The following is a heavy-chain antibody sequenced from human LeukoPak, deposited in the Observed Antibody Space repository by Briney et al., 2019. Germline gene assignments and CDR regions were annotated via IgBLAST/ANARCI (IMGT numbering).Heavy chain of an antibody. D-gene: IGHD6-13*01. CDR3: ARDRGYGAFDY. CDR1: GGTFSSYA. J-gene: IGHJ4*02. CDR2: IIPILGIA. V-gene: IGHV1-69*04. Sequence: SVKVSCKASGGTFSSYAISWVRQAPGQGLEWMGRIIPILGIANYAQKFQGRVTITADKSTSTAYMELSSLRSEDTAVYYCARDRGYGAFDYWGQGTLVTVSS.